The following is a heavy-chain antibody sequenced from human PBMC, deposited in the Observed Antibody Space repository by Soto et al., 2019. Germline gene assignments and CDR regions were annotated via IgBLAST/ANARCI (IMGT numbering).Heavy chain of an antibody. CDR1: GYTFTYNF. J-gene: IGHJ6*02. CDR3: ARGGIAAAAFLYCYYYGMDV. V-gene: IGHV1-46*01. D-gene: IGHD6-13*01. Sequence: GASVKVSCKASGYTFTYNFMHWVRQAPGQGLEWMGIINPSGGTTRAAQKFQGRVTMTRDTSTSTVYMELSSLRSEDTAVYYCARGGIAAAAFLYCYYYGMDVWGQGTTVTVSS. CDR2: INPSGGTT.